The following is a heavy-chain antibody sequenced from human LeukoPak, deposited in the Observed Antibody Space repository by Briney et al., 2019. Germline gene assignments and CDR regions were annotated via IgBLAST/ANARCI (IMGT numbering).Heavy chain of an antibody. CDR3: ATDRGGAPFDI. V-gene: IGHV3-33*01. CDR2: IWSDGSNK. Sequence: GTPLRLSCAASGFTFSNYGMHWVRQAPGKGLEWVAVIWSDGSNKKYADSVKGRFTISRGNSRTTLYLQMNSLRAEDTAVYYCATDRGGAPFDIWGQGTMVTVSS. CDR1: GFTFSNYG. J-gene: IGHJ3*02.